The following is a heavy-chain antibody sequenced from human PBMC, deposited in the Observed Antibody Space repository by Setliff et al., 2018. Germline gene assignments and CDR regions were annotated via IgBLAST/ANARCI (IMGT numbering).Heavy chain of an antibody. CDR3: ARDPNGDHVGAFDP. D-gene: IGHD4-17*01. CDR2: IHVSGGST. V-gene: IGHV3-23*01. Sequence: GESLKISCVASTFTFSKYAVTWVRQAPGKGLEWVSSIHVSGGSTYYADSVKGRFTISRDNSRNTLYLQMNSLRAEDTASYYCARDPNGDHVGAFDPWGQGILVTVSS. J-gene: IGHJ5*02. CDR1: TFTFSKYA.